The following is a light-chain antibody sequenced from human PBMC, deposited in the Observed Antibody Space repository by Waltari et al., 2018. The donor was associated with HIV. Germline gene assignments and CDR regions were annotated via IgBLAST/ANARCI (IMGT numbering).Light chain of an antibody. V-gene: IGLV3-25*03. CDR1: ALPKQY. J-gene: IGLJ3*02. Sequence: SYELTQPPSVSVSPGQTARITCSGDALPKQYAYWYQQKPGQAPVLVIYKDSERPSGIPERFSGASSGTTVTLTISGVQAEDEADDYCQSADSSATYRVFGGGTKLTVL. CDR2: KDS. CDR3: QSADSSATYRV.